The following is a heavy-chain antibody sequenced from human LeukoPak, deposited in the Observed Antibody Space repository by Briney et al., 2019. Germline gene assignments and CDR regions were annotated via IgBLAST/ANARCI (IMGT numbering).Heavy chain of an antibody. V-gene: IGHV3-15*01. D-gene: IGHD5-12*01. CDR2: IKSKSDGGTT. J-gene: IGHJ4*02. CDR1: GFTFSIYA. Sequence: GGSLRLSCAASGFTFSIYAMSWVRQAPGKGLEWVGRIKSKSDGGTTDFAAPVKGRFTMSRDDSENTVSLQMNSLKIEDTAVYFCTQGVAKAYSWGQGTLVTVSS. CDR3: TQGVAKAYS.